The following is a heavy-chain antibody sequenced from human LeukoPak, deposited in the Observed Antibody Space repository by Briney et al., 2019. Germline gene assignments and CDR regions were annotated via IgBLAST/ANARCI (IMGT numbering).Heavy chain of an antibody. CDR1: GFTFSDHY. D-gene: IGHD1-26*01. CDR3: VVGATGALDY. Sequence: GGSLRLSCAASGFTFSDHYMDWVRPAPGKGVEWGGRTRDKANSYSTEYAASVKGRFTISRDDSKNSLYLQMNSLKSEDTAVYYCVVGATGALDYWGQGTLVTVSS. J-gene: IGHJ4*02. CDR2: TRDKANSYST. V-gene: IGHV3-72*01.